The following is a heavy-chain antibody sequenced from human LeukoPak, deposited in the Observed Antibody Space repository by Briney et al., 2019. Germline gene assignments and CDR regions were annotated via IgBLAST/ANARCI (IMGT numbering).Heavy chain of an antibody. D-gene: IGHD3-3*01. V-gene: IGHV4-34*01. CDR3: ARAKYYDFWSGYYFDY. Sequence: PSETLSLTCAVYGGSFSGYYWSWIRQPPGKGLEWIGEINHSGSTNYNPSLKSRVTMSVDTSKNQFSLKLSSVTAADTAVYYCARAKYYDFWSGYYFDYWGQGTLVTVSS. CDR1: GGSFSGYY. J-gene: IGHJ4*02. CDR2: INHSGST.